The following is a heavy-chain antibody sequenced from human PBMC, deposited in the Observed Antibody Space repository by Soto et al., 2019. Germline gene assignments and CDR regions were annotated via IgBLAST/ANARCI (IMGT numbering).Heavy chain of an antibody. CDR3: ARLVYDTRLNYMYFDF. CDR2: IHPSGST. V-gene: IGHV4-34*01. CDR1: SGSLGDHY. Sequence: SETLSLTCAVFSGSLGDHYWAWIRQSPEKGLEWIGEIHPSGSTDYNPSLKSRLTLSFDTSKNQFSLKLTSVTAADTAIYFCARLVYDTRLNYMYFDFWGQGALVTVS. J-gene: IGHJ4*02. D-gene: IGHD3-10*01.